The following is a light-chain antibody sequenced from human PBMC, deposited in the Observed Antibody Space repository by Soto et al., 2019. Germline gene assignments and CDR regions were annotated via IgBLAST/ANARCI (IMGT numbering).Light chain of an antibody. CDR1: QSVSSN. CDR2: AAS. Sequence: EIVLAQSPGTLSVSPLGRAALCFMGSQSVSSNLAWYQQKPGQAPRLLIYAASTRATGIPARFSGSGSGTDFTLTISSLEPEDFAVYYCQQRSNWPPVITFGGGTKVDIK. V-gene: IGKV3-11*01. J-gene: IGKJ4*01. CDR3: QQRSNWPPVIT.